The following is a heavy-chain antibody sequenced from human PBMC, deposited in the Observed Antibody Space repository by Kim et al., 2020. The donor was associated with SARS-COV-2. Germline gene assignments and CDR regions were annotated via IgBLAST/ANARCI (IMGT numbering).Heavy chain of an antibody. D-gene: IGHD7-27*01. Sequence: SQTLSLTCAISGDSVSSNSAAWNWIRQSPSRGLEWLGRTYYRSKWYSDYAVSVKSRIIINPDTSKNQISLQLKSVTPEDTAVYYCARDQTGDRPFDYWGQGTLVTVSS. CDR1: GDSVSSNSAA. J-gene: IGHJ4*02. CDR3: ARDQTGDRPFDY. CDR2: TYYRSKWYS. V-gene: IGHV6-1*01.